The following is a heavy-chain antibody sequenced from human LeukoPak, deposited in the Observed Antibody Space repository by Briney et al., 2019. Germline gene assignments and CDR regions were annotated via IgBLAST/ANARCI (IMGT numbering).Heavy chain of an antibody. D-gene: IGHD5-12*01. CDR2: ISNDGSNK. CDR1: GFTFSSYG. Sequence: GRSLRLSCAASGFTFSSYGMQWFRQAPDKGLEWVAAISNDGSNKYYADSVKGRFTISRDNSKNTLNLQMNSLRAEDTAVYYCAKVDIVATIDAGRLVDYWGQGTLVTVSS. CDR3: AKVDIVATIDAGRLVDY. V-gene: IGHV3-30*18. J-gene: IGHJ4*02.